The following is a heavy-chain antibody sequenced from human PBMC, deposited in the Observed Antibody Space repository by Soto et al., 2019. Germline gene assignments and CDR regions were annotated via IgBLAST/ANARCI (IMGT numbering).Heavy chain of an antibody. J-gene: IGHJ4*02. CDR2: IYYSGST. V-gene: IGHV4-31*03. CDR1: GGSISSGGYY. Sequence: SETLSLTCTVSGGSISSGGYYWSWIRQHPGKGLEWIGYIYYSGSTYYNPSLKSRVTISVDTSKNQFSLKLSSVTAADTAAYYCARERDGYNPEYWGQGTLVTVS. CDR3: ARERDGYNPEY. D-gene: IGHD5-12*01.